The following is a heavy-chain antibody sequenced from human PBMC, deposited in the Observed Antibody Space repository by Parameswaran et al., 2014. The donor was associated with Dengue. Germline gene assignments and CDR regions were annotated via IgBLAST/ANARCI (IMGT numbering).Heavy chain of an antibody. CDR2: IYSGGST. D-gene: IGHD3-3*01. CDR3: ARAAQPQYYDFWSGYRNPRYYGMDV. J-gene: IGHJ6*02. V-gene: IGHV3-53*01. Sequence: VRQAPGKGLEWVSVIYSGGSTYYADSVKGRFTISRDNSKNTLYLQMNSLRAEDTAVYYCARAAQPQYYDFWSGYRNPRYYGMDVWGQGTTVTVSS.